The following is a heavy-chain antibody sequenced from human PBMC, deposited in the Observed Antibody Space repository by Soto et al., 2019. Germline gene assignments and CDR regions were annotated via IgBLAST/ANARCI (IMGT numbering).Heavy chain of an antibody. CDR3: AKGGGSARDFDY. Sequence: FLRLSCTGSGFTFGNYGMHWVRQAPGKGLEWVASTSYDGNNKYYADSLKGRFTISRDNSKKMVYLQMTSLGPEDTAVYYCAKGGGSARDFDYWGQGALVTVSS. D-gene: IGHD1-26*01. CDR1: GFTFGNYG. J-gene: IGHJ4*02. V-gene: IGHV3-30*18. CDR2: TSYDGNNK.